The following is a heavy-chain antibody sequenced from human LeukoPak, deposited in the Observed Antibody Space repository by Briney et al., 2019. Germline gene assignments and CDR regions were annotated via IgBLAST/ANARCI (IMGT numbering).Heavy chain of an antibody. CDR2: INGSGGST. D-gene: IGHD2-15*01. CDR3: ANIVVVVAANTKPSDY. CDR1: GFTFGSYA. J-gene: IGHJ4*02. Sequence: GGSLRLSCAASGFTFGSYAMSWVRQAPGKGLEWVSDINGSGGSTYYTDSVKGRFTISRDNSKNTLYLQMNSLRAEDTAVYYCANIVVVVAANTKPSDYWGQGTLVTVSS. V-gene: IGHV3-23*01.